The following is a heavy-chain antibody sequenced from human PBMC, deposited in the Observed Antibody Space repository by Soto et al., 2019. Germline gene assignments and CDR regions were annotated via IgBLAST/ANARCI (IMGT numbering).Heavy chain of an antibody. D-gene: IGHD2-15*01. CDR3: ARDLSPKYGVVVVAALDW. CDR2: ISYDGSNK. J-gene: IGHJ4*02. V-gene: IGHV3-30-3*01. CDR1: GFTFSSYA. Sequence: QVQLVESGGGVVQPGRSLRLSCAASGFTFSSYAMHWVRQAPGKGLEWVAVISYDGSNKYYADSVKGRFTISRDNSKNTLYLQMNSLRAEDTAVYYCARDLSPKYGVVVVAALDWWGQGTLVTVSS.